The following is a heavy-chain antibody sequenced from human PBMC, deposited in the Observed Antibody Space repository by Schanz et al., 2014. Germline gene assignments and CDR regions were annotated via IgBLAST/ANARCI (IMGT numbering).Heavy chain of an antibody. V-gene: IGHV3-9*01. D-gene: IGHD3-3*02. CDR3: TKDILPGGADV. CDR2: FSLDTDRI. J-gene: IGHJ6*02. CDR1: GLNFRQYA. Sequence: EGQLVESGGVLVQPGRSLRLSCAGSGLNFRQYAIHWVRHAPGKGLEWVAGFSLDTDRIDYGDSVKGRFTVSWDNSKPSPYLQMNSLRPEDTALYYCTKDILPGGADVWGQGTTVTVSS.